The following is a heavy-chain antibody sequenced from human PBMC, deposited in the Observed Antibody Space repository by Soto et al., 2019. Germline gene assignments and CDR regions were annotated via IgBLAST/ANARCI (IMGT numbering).Heavy chain of an antibody. CDR3: TRDGRYSGYPPPAF. V-gene: IGHV3-49*03. Sequence: GGSLRLSCTASGFTFADYTLSWFRQAPGKGLEWLGFIRNKAYGGTTEYAASVKGRFTISRDDSKSIAYLLMNSLKTEDTAMYYCTRDGRYSGYPPPAFWGQGALVTVSS. CDR2: IRNKAYGGTT. D-gene: IGHD5-12*01. CDR1: GFTFADYT. J-gene: IGHJ4*02.